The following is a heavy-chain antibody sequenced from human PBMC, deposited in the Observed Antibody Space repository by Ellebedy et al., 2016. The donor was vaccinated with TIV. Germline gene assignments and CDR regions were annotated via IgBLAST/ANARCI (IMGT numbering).Heavy chain of an antibody. CDR1: GFTLSSFA. D-gene: IGHD4-17*01. J-gene: IGHJ6*02. V-gene: IGHV3-23*01. CDR2: LYGSGRGI. CDR3: AKDKVFGDSKWEIDV. Sequence: PGGSLRLSCAASGFTLSSFAMGWVRQSPGKGLEGVSGLYGSGRGIFYSDSVKGRFTISRDNPKNTLYLQMNSLRAEDTAMYYCAKDKVFGDSKWEIDVWGQGTTVTVSS.